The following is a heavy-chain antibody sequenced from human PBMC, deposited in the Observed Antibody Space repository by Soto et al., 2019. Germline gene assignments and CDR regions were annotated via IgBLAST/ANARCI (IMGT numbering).Heavy chain of an antibody. CDR2: IYHSGST. V-gene: IGHV4-4*02. D-gene: IGHD6-13*01. CDR1: GGSISSSNW. Sequence: QVQLQESGPGLAKPSGTLSLTCAVSGGSISSSNWWSWVRQPPGKGLEWIGEIYHSGSTNYNPSLKSRVNISVDKSKNQFSLKLSSVTAADTAVYYCATSALAAAGRYYYYYYGMDVWGQGTTVTVSS. J-gene: IGHJ6*02. CDR3: ATSALAAAGRYYYYYYGMDV.